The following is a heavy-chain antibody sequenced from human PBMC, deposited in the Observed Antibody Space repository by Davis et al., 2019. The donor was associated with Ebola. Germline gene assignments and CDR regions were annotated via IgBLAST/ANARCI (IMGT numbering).Heavy chain of an antibody. Sequence: GESLKISCAASGFTFSSYDMHWVRQATGKGPEWVSAIGTAGDTYYPGSVKGRFTISRENAKNSLYLQMNSLRAGDTAVYYCARGSRFWGIVGATWYFDYWGQGTLVTVSS. J-gene: IGHJ4*02. CDR3: ARGSRFWGIVGATWYFDY. D-gene: IGHD1-26*01. V-gene: IGHV3-13*01. CDR2: IGTAGDT. CDR1: GFTFSSYD.